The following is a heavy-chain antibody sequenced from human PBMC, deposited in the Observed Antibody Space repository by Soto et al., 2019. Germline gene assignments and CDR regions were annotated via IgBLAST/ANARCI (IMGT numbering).Heavy chain of an antibody. Sequence: SETLSLTCTVSGGSISSGDYYWSWIRQPPGKGLEWIGYIYYSGSTYYNPSLKSRVTISVDTSKNQFSLKLSSVTAADTAVYYCARATTKATLTKSYNWLDTWGQGTLATVSS. CDR2: IYYSGST. CDR3: ARATTKATLTKSYNWLDT. J-gene: IGHJ5*02. D-gene: IGHD1-7*01. CDR1: GGSISSGDYY. V-gene: IGHV4-30-4*01.